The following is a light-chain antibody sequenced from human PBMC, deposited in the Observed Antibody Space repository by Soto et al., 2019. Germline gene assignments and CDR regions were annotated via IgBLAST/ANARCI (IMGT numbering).Light chain of an antibody. CDR2: KAS. J-gene: IGKJ1*01. CDR1: QSVSYW. Sequence: DIQMTQSPSTLSASVGDRVTITCRASQSVSYWLAWYQQKPGKPPKLLIYKASSLESGVPSRFSGSGSGTEFTLTISSLQPDDFATYYCQHYNSYPWTFGQGTKVEIK. V-gene: IGKV1-5*03. CDR3: QHYNSYPWT.